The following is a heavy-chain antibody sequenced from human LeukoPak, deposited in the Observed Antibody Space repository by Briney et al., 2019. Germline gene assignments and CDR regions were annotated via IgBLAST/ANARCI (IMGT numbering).Heavy chain of an antibody. CDR3: ARSIVVVPAAISWFDP. D-gene: IGHD2-2*01. Sequence: SETLSLTCTVSGGSISSSSYYWGRIRQPPGKGLEWIGSIYYSGSTYYNPSLKSRVTISVDTSKNQFSLKLSSVTAADTAVYYCARSIVVVPAAISWFDPWGQGTLVTVSS. J-gene: IGHJ5*02. V-gene: IGHV4-39*01. CDR1: GGSISSSSYY. CDR2: IYYSGST.